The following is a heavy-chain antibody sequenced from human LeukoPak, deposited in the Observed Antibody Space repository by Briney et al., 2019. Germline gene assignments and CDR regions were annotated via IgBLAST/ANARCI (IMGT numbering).Heavy chain of an antibody. Sequence: RASVKVSCTASGYTFSDYYIHWVRQAPGQGLEWMGRINPNSGGTNFAQNFQGRVTMTRDTSISTAYMELSTLTSDDTAVYYCARGQLVNDWFDPWGQGTLVTVSS. V-gene: IGHV1-2*06. CDR1: GYTFSDYY. D-gene: IGHD6-6*01. CDR2: INPNSGGT. CDR3: ARGQLVNDWFDP. J-gene: IGHJ5*02.